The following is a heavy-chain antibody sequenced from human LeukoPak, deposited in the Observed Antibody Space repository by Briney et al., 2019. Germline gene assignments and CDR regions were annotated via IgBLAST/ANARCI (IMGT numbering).Heavy chain of an antibody. CDR3: AREVGDIVVEGGTRSSSPYWYFDL. CDR1: GYTFTSYY. D-gene: IGHD2-2*01. CDR2: INPSGGST. Sequence: ASVKVSCKASGYTFTSYYMHWVRQAPGQGLEWMGLINPSGGSTSYAQKFQGRVTMTRDTSTSTVYMELSSLRSEDTAVYYCAREVGDIVVEGGTRSSSPYWYFDLWGRGTLVTVSS. J-gene: IGHJ2*01. V-gene: IGHV1-46*01.